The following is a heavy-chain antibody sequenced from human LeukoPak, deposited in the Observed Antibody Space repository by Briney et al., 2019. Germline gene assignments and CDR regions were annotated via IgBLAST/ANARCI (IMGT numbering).Heavy chain of an antibody. Sequence: PSETLSLTCAVYGGSFSGYYWSWIRQPPGEGLEWIGEINHSGSTNYNPSLKSRVTISVDTSKNQFSLKLSSVTAADTAVYYCARKNMVRGVILDYWGQGTLVTVSS. CDR2: INHSGST. CDR1: GGSFSGYY. D-gene: IGHD3-10*01. V-gene: IGHV4-34*01. J-gene: IGHJ4*02. CDR3: ARKNMVRGVILDY.